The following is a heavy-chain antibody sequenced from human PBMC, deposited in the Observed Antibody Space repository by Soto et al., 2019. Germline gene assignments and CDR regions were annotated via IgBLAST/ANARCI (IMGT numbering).Heavy chain of an antibody. D-gene: IGHD1-26*01. CDR2: INSDGSNT. CDR3: ARVPRVAVGAYDY. J-gene: IGHJ4*02. Sequence: GGSLRLSCAASGFTFSSYWMHWVRQAPGKGLVWVSRINSDGSNTSYADSVKGRFTISRDNAKNTLYLQMNSLRAEDTAEYYCARVPRVAVGAYDYWGQGTLVTVSS. CDR1: GFTFSSYW. V-gene: IGHV3-74*01.